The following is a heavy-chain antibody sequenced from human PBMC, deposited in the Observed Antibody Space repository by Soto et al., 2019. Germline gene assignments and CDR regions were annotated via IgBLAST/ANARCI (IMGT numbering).Heavy chain of an antibody. D-gene: IGHD2-21*02. J-gene: IGHJ5*02. CDR3: ARTALGWFDP. Sequence: SETLSLTCSVSGGSISSYYWSWIRQPPGKGLEWIGYIFYSGSTNQSPSLKSRVTIPVDTSKNQFSLKLRSVTAADTAVYYCARTALGWFDPWGQGTLVTVSS. CDR2: IFYSGST. V-gene: IGHV4-59*01. CDR1: GGSISSYY.